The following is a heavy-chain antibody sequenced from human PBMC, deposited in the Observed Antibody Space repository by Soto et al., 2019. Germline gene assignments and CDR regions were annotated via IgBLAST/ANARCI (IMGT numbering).Heavy chain of an antibody. J-gene: IGHJ6*02. CDR1: GFTFSSYA. D-gene: IGHD1-26*01. Sequence: GSLRLSCAASGFTFSSYAMGWVRQAPGKGLEWVSAISGSGGSTYYADSVKGRFTISRDNSKNTLYLQMNSLRAEDTAVYYCAKALSGSYQTNYYYYGMDVWGQGTTVTVSS. V-gene: IGHV3-23*01. CDR3: AKALSGSYQTNYYYYGMDV. CDR2: ISGSGGST.